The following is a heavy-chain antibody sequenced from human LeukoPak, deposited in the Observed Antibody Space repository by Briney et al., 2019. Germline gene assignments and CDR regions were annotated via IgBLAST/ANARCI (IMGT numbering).Heavy chain of an antibody. CDR1: GYSISSGYY. V-gene: IGHV4-38-2*02. Sequence: PSETLSLTCTVSGYSISSGYYWGWIRQPPGKGLEWIGSIYHSGSTYYNPSLKSRVTISVDTSKNQFSLKLTSVTAADTAVYYCARVDYDRSGYSPVVGAFDIWGQGTTVTVSS. J-gene: IGHJ3*02. CDR2: IYHSGST. D-gene: IGHD3-22*01. CDR3: ARVDYDRSGYSPVVGAFDI.